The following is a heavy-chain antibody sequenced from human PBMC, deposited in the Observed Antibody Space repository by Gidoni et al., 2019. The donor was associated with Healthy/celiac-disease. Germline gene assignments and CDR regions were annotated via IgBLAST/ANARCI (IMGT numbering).Heavy chain of an antibody. J-gene: IGHJ4*02. D-gene: IGHD6-19*01. Sequence: EVQLVESGGGLVQPGGSLRLSCAASGFTFSSYWMSWVRQAPGKGLEWVANIKQDGSEKYYVDSVKGRFTISRDNAKNSLYLQMNSLRAEDTAVYYCARDSGYSSGWYGGVLFDYWGQGTLVTVSS. CDR2: IKQDGSEK. CDR1: GFTFSSYW. CDR3: ARDSGYSSGWYGGVLFDY. V-gene: IGHV3-7*01.